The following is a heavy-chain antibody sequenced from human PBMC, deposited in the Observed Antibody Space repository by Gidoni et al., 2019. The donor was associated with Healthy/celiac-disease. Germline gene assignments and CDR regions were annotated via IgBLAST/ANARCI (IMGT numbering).Heavy chain of an antibody. CDR2: NKSKTNVGTT. D-gene: IGHD2-8*01. CDR1: GFTFSNAW. Sequence: EVQLVESGGGLVKPGGSLRLSCAASGFTFSNAWMSWVRQAPGKGLDRVGRNKSKTNVGTTDYAAPVKGRFTISRDDTKNTLYLQMNSLKTEDTAVYYCTTDPQTNCTNGVCYAYWGQGTLVTVSS. V-gene: IGHV3-15*01. CDR3: TTDPQTNCTNGVCYAY. J-gene: IGHJ4*02.